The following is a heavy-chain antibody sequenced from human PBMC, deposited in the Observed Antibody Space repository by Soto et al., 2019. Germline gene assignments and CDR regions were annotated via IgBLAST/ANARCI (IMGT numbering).Heavy chain of an antibody. D-gene: IGHD6-13*01. CDR2: IIPIFGTA. Sequence: QVQLVQSGAEVKKPGSSVKVSCKASGGTFSSYAISWVRQAPGQGLEWMGGIIPIFGTANYAQKFQVRVTHTADESTSTAYREVRSLRSEDTAVYYCASRLLSAAGQGYFDYWGQGTLVTVSS. CDR3: ASRLLSAAGQGYFDY. J-gene: IGHJ4*02. V-gene: IGHV1-69*01. CDR1: GGTFSSYA.